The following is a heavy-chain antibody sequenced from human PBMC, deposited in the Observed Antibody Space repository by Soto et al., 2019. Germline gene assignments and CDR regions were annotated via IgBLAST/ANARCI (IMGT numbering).Heavy chain of an antibody. V-gene: IGHV4-59*01. Sequence: PPGKGLEWIGFIYYTGSTSYNPSLKSRVTISMDTSKNQFSLKLTSVTAADTAVYYCASALYCRGGSCSFDPLRHRTPV. J-gene: IGHJ5*02. CDR2: IYYTGST. D-gene: IGHD2-15*01. CDR3: ASALYCRGGSCSFDP.